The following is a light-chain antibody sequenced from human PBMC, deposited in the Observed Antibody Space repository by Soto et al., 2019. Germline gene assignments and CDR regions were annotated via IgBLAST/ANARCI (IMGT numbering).Light chain of an antibody. V-gene: IGLV2-8*01. J-gene: IGLJ1*01. CDR2: DVF. CDR1: SSDIGGYDY. Sequence: QSALTQPPSASGSPGQSVTISCSGTSSDIGGYDYVSWYQQHPGKAPKLIIYDVFKRPSGVPDRFSGSKSGNTASLTVSGLQAEDEADYYCTLYAGSNNVCVFGTGTKLTVL. CDR3: TLYAGSNNVCV.